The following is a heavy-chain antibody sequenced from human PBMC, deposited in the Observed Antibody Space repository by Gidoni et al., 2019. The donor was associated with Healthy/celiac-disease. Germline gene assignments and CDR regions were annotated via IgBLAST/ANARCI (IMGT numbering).Heavy chain of an antibody. Sequence: EVQLLDSGGGLVQPGGSLRLSCAASGFTFSSYAMSWFRQAPGTGLEWGSAIRGMGGSTYYADSVKGRFTISRDKSKNTRYLKMNSLRAEDTAVYYCAKGGGDIVATALDYWGQGTLVTVSS. CDR1: GFTFSSYA. J-gene: IGHJ4*02. V-gene: IGHV3-23*01. CDR3: AKGGGDIVATALDY. CDR2: IRGMGGST. D-gene: IGHD5-12*01.